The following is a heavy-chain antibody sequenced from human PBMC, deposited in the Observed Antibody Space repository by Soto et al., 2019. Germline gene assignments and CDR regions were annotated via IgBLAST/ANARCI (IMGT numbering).Heavy chain of an antibody. CDR3: AKPGYSTSGWLDY. D-gene: IGHD6-13*01. Sequence: GGSLRLSCAASGFTFSSYGMTWVRQAPGKGLECVSIISGSGGRTFYADSVKGRLTISRDNSKNTLYLQMNSLRAEDTAIYYCAKPGYSTSGWLDYWGQGTLVTVSS. CDR1: GFTFSSYG. J-gene: IGHJ4*02. CDR2: ISGSGGRT. V-gene: IGHV3-23*01.